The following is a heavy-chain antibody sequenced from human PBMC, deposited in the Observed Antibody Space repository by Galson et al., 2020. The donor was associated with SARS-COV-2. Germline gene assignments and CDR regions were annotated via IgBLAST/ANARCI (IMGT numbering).Heavy chain of an antibody. V-gene: IGHV4-34*01. CDR2: INHSGST. J-gene: IGHJ4*02. Sequence: SQTLSLTCAVYGGSFSGYYWSWIRQPPGKGLEWIGEINHSGSTNYNPSLKSRVTISVDTSKNQFSLKLSSVTAADTAVYYCAGGIAARLNPIWGQGTLVTVSS. CDR3: AGGIAARLNPI. CDR1: GGSFSGYY. D-gene: IGHD6-6*01.